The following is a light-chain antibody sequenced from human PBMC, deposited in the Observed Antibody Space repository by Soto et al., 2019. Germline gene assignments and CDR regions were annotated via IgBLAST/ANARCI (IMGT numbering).Light chain of an antibody. J-gene: IGLJ2*01. CDR3: AAWGTSLSVV. Sequence: QSVLTQPPSVSGAPGQRVTISCTGDGSNIGAGYDVHWYQQLPGSAPTLLIYDNEKRPSGIPDRFSGSKSGASATLGITALQTGDEAHYYCAAWGTSLSVVFGGGTKLTVL. V-gene: IGLV1-51*01. CDR1: GSNIGAGYD. CDR2: DNE.